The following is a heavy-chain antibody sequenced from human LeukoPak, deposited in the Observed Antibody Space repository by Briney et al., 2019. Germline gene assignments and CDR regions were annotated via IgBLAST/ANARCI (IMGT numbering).Heavy chain of an antibody. V-gene: IGHV3-23*01. Sequence: GSLLLSCAASGFTFSSHGMCWVRQAPGRGLEWVSSISIGGDTTYSDSVKGRFTISRDNSKNTLYLQLDSLRAEDTAIYYCAKEVRPNDCWGQGTLVTVSS. D-gene: IGHD2-2*01. CDR1: GFTFSSHG. J-gene: IGHJ4*02. CDR2: ISIGGDTT. CDR3: AKEVRPNDC.